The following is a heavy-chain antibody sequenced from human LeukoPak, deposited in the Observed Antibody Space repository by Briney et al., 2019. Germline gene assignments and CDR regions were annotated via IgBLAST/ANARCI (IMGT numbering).Heavy chain of an antibody. CDR1: AFTFSRYS. J-gene: IGHJ3*02. Sequence: GGSLRLSCAASAFTFSRYSMNWVRQAPGKGLEWVSSISSGSTYIYYADSAKGRFTISRDNAKNSLYLQLNSLRAEDTAVYYCARGGHSGYDAFDIWGQGTMVTVSS. CDR3: ARGGHSGYDAFDI. CDR2: ISSGSTYI. D-gene: IGHD5-12*01. V-gene: IGHV3-21*01.